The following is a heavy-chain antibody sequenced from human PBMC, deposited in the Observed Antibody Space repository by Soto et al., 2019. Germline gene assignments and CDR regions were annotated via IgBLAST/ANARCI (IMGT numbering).Heavy chain of an antibody. Sequence: ASVKVSCKASGYTFTSYGISWVRQAPGQGLEWMGWISAYNGNTNYAQKLQGRVTMTTDTSTSTAYMELRSLRSDDTAVYYCARVDYDFWSGYYTGSQFDYWGQGTLVTVSS. D-gene: IGHD3-3*01. CDR1: GYTFTSYG. J-gene: IGHJ4*02. CDR2: ISAYNGNT. V-gene: IGHV1-18*01. CDR3: ARVDYDFWSGYYTGSQFDY.